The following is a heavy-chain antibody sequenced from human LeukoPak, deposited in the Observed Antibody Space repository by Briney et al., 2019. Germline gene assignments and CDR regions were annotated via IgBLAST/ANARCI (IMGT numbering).Heavy chain of an antibody. D-gene: IGHD1-26*01. CDR1: GGSFSGYY. V-gene: IGHV4-34*01. Sequence: SETLSLTCAVYGGSFSGYYWSWIRQPPGKGLEWIGEINHSGSTNYNPSLKSRVTISVDTSKNQFSLKLSSVTPEDTAVYYCARASLGGSLYGMDVWGQGTTVTVSS. J-gene: IGHJ6*02. CDR3: ARASLGGSLYGMDV. CDR2: INHSGST.